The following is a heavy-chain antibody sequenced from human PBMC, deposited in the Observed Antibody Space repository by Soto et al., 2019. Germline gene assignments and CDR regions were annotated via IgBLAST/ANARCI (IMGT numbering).Heavy chain of an antibody. CDR3: AREVDYFDY. CDR1: GGSISSYY. J-gene: IGHJ4*02. CDR2: IYYSGST. Sequence: SETLSLTCSVSGGSISSYYWSWIRQPPGKGLEWIGYIYYSGSTNYNPSLKSRVTISVDTSKNQFSLKLSSVTAADTAVYYCAREVDYFDYWGQGTLVTVSS. V-gene: IGHV4-59*01.